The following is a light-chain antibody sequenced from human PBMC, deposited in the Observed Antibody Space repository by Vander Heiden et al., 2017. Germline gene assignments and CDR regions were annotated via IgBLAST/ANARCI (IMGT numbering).Light chain of an antibody. CDR2: LGS. CDR1: QSLLHSNGYNY. CDR3: RQALQTPRT. V-gene: IGKV2-28*01. J-gene: IGKJ4*01. Sequence: DIVVTQSPLSLPVTPGEPASISCRSSQSLLHSNGYNYLDWYLQKPGQSPQLLIYLGSNRASGVPDRFSGSGSGTDFTLKISRVEAEDVGVYYCRQALQTPRTFGGGTKVEIK.